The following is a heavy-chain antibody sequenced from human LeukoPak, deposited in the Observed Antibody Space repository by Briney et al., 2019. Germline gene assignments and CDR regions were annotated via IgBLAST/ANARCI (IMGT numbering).Heavy chain of an antibody. V-gene: IGHV1-18*01. Sequence: GASVKDSCKAPGYTFISYVIRGVRPAPGQGRGWMGWISAYNGNTNYAQKLQGRVTMTTDTSTSTAYMELRSLRSDDTAVYYCARDTGYSYADYWGQGTLVTVSS. CDR2: ISAYNGNT. CDR3: ARDTGYSYADY. J-gene: IGHJ4*02. CDR1: GYTFISYV. D-gene: IGHD5-18*01.